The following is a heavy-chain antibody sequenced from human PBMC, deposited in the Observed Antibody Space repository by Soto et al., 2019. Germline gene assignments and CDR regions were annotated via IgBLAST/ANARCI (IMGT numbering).Heavy chain of an antibody. V-gene: IGHV3-15*01. J-gene: IGHJ4*02. CDR1: GFTASNFW. CDR2: IKRESEGGTA. Sequence: GSLRLSCDASGFTASNFWMSWVRQAPGKGLEWIALIKRESEGGTADFAPLVKGRFTISRDDLKNTLHLDMNSLKTEDTAVYYCTVDSMRPYWGQGTMVTVSS. CDR3: TVDSMRPY.